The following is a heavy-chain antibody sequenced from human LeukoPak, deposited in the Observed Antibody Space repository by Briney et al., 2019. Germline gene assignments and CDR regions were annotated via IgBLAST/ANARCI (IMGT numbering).Heavy chain of an antibody. CDR3: AKDWAWGWFDP. J-gene: IGHJ5*02. CDR1: GFTFSNHG. V-gene: IGHV3-23*01. D-gene: IGHD3-16*01. CDR2: IGPSGTRT. Sequence: GGSLRLSCAASGFTFSNHGMNWVRQAPGMGLEWVSGIGPSGTRTYYADSVKGRFAISRDNSRNTVYLQMNSLRADDTAVYYCAKDWAWGWFDPWGQGTLVTVSS.